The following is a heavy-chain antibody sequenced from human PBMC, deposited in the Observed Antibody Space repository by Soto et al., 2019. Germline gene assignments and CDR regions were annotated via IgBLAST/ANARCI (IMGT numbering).Heavy chain of an antibody. CDR1: GFTFSNYA. D-gene: IGHD3-22*01. CDR3: AKDLSSLGWLALGAPFDP. CDR2: ISANGRNA. J-gene: IGHJ5*02. Sequence: EVHLLESGGDVVQPGRSLRLSCAASGFTFSNYAMNWIRQAPGKGLEWLSSISANGRNAYYADSVKGRFTISRDRSKNTLYLQLNSLRVEDTAIYFCAKDLSSLGWLALGAPFDPWGQGTLVTVSS. V-gene: IGHV3-23*01.